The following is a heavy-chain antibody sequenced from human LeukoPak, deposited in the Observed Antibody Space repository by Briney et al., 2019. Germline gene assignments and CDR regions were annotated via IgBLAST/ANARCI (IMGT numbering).Heavy chain of an antibody. CDR1: GFTFDDYA. V-gene: IGHV3-9*03. CDR3: AKAPSGYSSSSYYFDY. D-gene: IGHD6-6*01. J-gene: IGHJ4*02. Sequence: GRSLRLSCAASGFTFDDYATHWVRQAPGKGLEWVSGISWNSGSIGYADSVKGRFTISRDNAKNSLYLQMNSLRAEDMALYYCAKAPSGYSSSSYYFDYWGQGTLVTVSS. CDR2: ISWNSGSI.